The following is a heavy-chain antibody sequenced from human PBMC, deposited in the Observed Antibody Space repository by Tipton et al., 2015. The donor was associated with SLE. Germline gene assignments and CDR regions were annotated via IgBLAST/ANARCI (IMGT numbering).Heavy chain of an antibody. CDR3: ARGYRIAALRPWYFDL. CDR1: GGSFSGYY. D-gene: IGHD6-13*01. Sequence: LRLSCAVYGGSFSGYYWSWIRQPPGKGPEWIGEINHSGSTNYSPSLKSRVNISVDTSKNQFSLKMTSLTAADTAVYYCARGYRIAALRPWYFDLWGRGTLVTVSS. V-gene: IGHV4-34*01. J-gene: IGHJ2*01. CDR2: INHSGST.